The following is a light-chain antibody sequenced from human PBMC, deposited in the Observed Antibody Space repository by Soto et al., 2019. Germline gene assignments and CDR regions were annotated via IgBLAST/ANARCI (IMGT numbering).Light chain of an antibody. CDR1: QTVNTW. J-gene: IGKJ1*01. CDR2: DAS. V-gene: IGKV1-5*01. Sequence: DVQLTQYTYTLSASVGERVTITCRASQTVNTWLAWYQHKPGKAPKLLIYDASVLETGVPSRFSGFSSGTEFTLTISSLQPDDFATYYCQLYNSYSWTFCQRGMV. CDR3: QLYNSYSWT.